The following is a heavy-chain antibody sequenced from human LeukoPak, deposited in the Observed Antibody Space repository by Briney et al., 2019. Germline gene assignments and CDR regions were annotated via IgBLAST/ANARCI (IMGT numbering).Heavy chain of an antibody. Sequence: GGSLRLSCVASGFTFSSYSMNWVRQAPGKGLEWVSSISSSSSYIYYADSVKGRFTISRDNAKNSLYLQMNSLGAEDTAVYYCARGVATIYFLDYWGQGTLVTVSS. J-gene: IGHJ4*02. CDR1: GFTFSSYS. V-gene: IGHV3-21*01. CDR3: ARGVATIYFLDY. D-gene: IGHD5-12*01. CDR2: ISSSSSYI.